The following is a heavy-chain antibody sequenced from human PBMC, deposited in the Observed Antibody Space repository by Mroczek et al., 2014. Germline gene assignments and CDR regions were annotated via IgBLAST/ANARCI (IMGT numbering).Heavy chain of an antibody. J-gene: IGHJ3*02. CDR3: ARPTSGYSYGYRDAFDI. CDR2: INPNSGGT. Sequence: GKKPGAPVKVSCKASGYTFTGYYMHWVRQAPGQGLEWMGWINPNSGGTNYAQKFQGRVTMTRDTSISTAYMELSRLRSDDTAVYYCARPTSGYSYGYRDAFDIWGQGTMVTVSS. D-gene: IGHD5-18*01. V-gene: IGHV1-2*02. CDR1: GYTFTGYY.